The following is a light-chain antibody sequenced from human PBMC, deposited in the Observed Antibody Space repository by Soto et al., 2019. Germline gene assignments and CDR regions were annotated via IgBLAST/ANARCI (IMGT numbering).Light chain of an antibody. CDR1: QSVGSRF. CDR2: GAS. Sequence: EIVLTQSPGTLSLSPGERATLSCRASQSVGSRFLAWYQQKPGQAPRLLIYGASSRATGIPARISGSGSGTEFTLTISSLQSEDFAVYYCQQYNNRPFTFGPGTKVDIK. J-gene: IGKJ3*01. V-gene: IGKV3-15*01. CDR3: QQYNNRPFT.